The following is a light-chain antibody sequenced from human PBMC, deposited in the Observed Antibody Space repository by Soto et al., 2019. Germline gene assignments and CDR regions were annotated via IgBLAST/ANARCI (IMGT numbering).Light chain of an antibody. Sequence: QSALTQPPSASGSPGQSVTISCTGTDNDIGSYTYVSVYQELPGKAPKLRIDEVNKRHSVILDRFSGSKSGNTAYLTGSGLQHEDEAEYFCSAYSRSINYVFGTGTKVTV. CDR2: EVN. V-gene: IGLV2-8*01. CDR3: SAYSRSINYV. J-gene: IGLJ1*01. CDR1: DNDIGSYTY.